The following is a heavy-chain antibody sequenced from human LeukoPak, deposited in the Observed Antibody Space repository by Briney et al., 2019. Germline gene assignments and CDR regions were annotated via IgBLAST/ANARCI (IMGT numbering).Heavy chain of an antibody. Sequence: PSETLSLTRAVYGGSFSGYYWSWIRQPPGKGLEWIGEINHSGSTNYNPSLKSRVTISVDTSKNQFSLKLSSVTAADTAVYYCASSSGYYSSFGYFDYWGQGTLVTVSS. CDR1: GGSFSGYY. CDR3: ASSSGYYSSFGYFDY. CDR2: INHSGST. D-gene: IGHD3-22*01. J-gene: IGHJ4*02. V-gene: IGHV4-34*01.